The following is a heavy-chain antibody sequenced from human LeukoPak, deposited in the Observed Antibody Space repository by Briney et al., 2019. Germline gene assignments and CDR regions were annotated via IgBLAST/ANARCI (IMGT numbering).Heavy chain of an antibody. J-gene: IGHJ5*02. Sequence: PGGSLRLSCAASGFTFSSYGMHWVRQAPGKGLEWVAVISYVGSNKYYADSVKGRFTISRDNSKNTLYLQMNSLRAEDTAVYYCAKPGIAAAGTKGVWFDPWGQGTLVTVSS. CDR2: ISYVGSNK. CDR3: AKPGIAAAGTKGVWFDP. V-gene: IGHV3-30*18. CDR1: GFTFSSYG. D-gene: IGHD6-13*01.